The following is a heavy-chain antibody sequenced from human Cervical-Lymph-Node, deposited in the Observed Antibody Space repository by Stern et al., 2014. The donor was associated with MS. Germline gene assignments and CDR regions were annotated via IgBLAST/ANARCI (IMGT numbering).Heavy chain of an antibody. J-gene: IGHJ4*02. D-gene: IGHD2-15*01. CDR2: VWQDGSNK. CDR3: TRDPRGYCSGGSCYQGFFDS. Sequence: VQLVESGGGVVQPGRSLRLSCAASGFIFRNSGMHWVRQAPGKGLEWVAVVWQDGSNKYYADSVKGRFTISRDNSNNMVDLQMNSLRVEDMGIYYCTRDPRGYCSGGSCYQGFFDSWGRGTLVTV. V-gene: IGHV3-33*01. CDR1: GFIFRNSG.